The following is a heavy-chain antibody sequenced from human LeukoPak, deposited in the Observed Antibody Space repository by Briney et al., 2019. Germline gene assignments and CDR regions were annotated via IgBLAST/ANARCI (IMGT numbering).Heavy chain of an antibody. J-gene: IGHJ4*02. CDR2: ISAYNGNT. D-gene: IGHD1-26*01. CDR3: ARGRKWELLEELFDY. Sequence: ASVKVSCKASGYTFTSYGISWVRQAPGQGLEWMGWISAYNGNTNYAQKLQGRVTMTTDTSTSTAYMELRSLRSDDTAVYYCARGRKWELLEELFDYWGQGTLVTVSS. V-gene: IGHV1-18*01. CDR1: GYTFTSYG.